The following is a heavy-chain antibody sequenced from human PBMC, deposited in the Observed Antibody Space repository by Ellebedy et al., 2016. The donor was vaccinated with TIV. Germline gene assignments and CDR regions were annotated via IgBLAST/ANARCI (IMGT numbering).Heavy chain of an antibody. J-gene: IGHJ5*02. Sequence: GGSLRLSCAASGFSFRSYWMRWVRQAPGKGLEWVANIYQDGGVQYHVDSVKGRFTISRDNTDNSLFLQMNSLRAEDTAVYYCARRGSYGDYAVQINSWFDTWGRGTLVAVSS. D-gene: IGHD4-17*01. CDR2: IYQDGGVQ. V-gene: IGHV3-7*01. CDR3: ARRGSYGDYAVQINSWFDT. CDR1: GFSFRSYW.